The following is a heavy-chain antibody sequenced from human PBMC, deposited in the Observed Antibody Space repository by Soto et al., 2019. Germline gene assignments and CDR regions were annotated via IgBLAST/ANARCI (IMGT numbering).Heavy chain of an antibody. V-gene: IGHV3-66*01. CDR2: IYSGGST. Sequence: EVQLVESGGGLVQPGGSLRLSCAASGFTVSSNYMSWVRQAPGKGLEWVSVIYSGGSTYYADSVKGRFTISRDSSKNPLVLQMNSLRAEDPAVYYCGRWGGGFDYWGQGTLVTVSS. J-gene: IGHJ4*02. D-gene: IGHD3-16*01. CDR3: GRWGGGFDY. CDR1: GFTVSSNY.